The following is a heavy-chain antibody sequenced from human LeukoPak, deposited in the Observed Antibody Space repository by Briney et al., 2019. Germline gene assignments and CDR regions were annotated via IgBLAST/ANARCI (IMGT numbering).Heavy chain of an antibody. CDR1: GFTFNSYA. CDR2: ISSNGGST. D-gene: IGHD4-17*01. CDR3: ARVGTYGDYGPFDY. V-gene: IGHV3-64*01. J-gene: IGHJ4*02. Sequence: GGSLRLSCAASGFTFNSYAMHWVRQAPGKGLEYFSSISSNGGSTYYANSVKGRFTISRDNSKNTLYLQMGSLRAEDMAVYYCARVGTYGDYGPFDYWGQGTLVTVSS.